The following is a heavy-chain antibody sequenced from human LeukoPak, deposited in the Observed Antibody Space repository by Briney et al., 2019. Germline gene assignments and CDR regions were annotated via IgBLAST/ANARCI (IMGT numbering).Heavy chain of an antibody. CDR1: GFTFSSYG. D-gene: IGHD2-15*01. Sequence: GRSLRLSCAASGFTFSSYGMHWVRQAPGKGLEWVAVIWYDGSKKYYADSVKGRFTISRDNSKNTLYLQMNSLRAADTAVYYCARGPRSSRFDYWGQGTLVTVSS. V-gene: IGHV3-33*01. J-gene: IGHJ4*02. CDR3: ARGPRSSRFDY. CDR2: IWYDGSKK.